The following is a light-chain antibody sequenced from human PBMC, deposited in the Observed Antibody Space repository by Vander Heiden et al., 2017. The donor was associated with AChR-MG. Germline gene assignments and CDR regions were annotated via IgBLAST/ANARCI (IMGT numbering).Light chain of an antibody. CDR1: QSLLHSNGYNY. V-gene: IGKV2-28*01. CDR3: KQAVKTPQWT. CDR2: LGS. J-gene: IGKJ1*01. Sequence: DIVMTQSPLSLPFTPGEPASLSCRSSQSLLHSNGYNYLDWYLQKPGQSPQLLIYLGSNRASGVPDRFSGSGSGTDFTLKISRVEAEDVGVYYCKQAVKTPQWTFGQGTKVEIK.